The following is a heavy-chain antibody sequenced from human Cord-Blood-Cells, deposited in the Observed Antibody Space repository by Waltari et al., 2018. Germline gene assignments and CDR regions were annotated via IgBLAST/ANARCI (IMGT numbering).Heavy chain of an antibody. CDR1: GFTFSSYG. CDR3: AKDQNGIFY. Sequence: QVQLVESGGGVVQPGRSLRLSCAASGFTFSSYGMHWVRQAPGKGLECVAVISYDGSNKYYADSGKGRFTISRDNSKNTRYLQMNSLRAEDTAVYYCAKDQNGIFYWGQGTLVTVSS. V-gene: IGHV3-30*18. D-gene: IGHD2-15*01. CDR2: ISYDGSNK. J-gene: IGHJ4*02.